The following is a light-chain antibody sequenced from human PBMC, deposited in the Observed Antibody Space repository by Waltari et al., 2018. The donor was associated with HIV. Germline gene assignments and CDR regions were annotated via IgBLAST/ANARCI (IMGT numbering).Light chain of an antibody. V-gene: IGKV3-15*01. CDR3: QQYNEWPPRT. Sequence: EIVMTHSPAPLSVSSGGRATLSCRPSQRVSSDLAWYQQKPGQAPKVLINGASSRAAGSPARFSGSGSGTEVTLIITSLQSEDVAVYYCQQYNEWPPRTFGGGTKVEIE. CDR1: QRVSSD. CDR2: GAS. J-gene: IGKJ4*02.